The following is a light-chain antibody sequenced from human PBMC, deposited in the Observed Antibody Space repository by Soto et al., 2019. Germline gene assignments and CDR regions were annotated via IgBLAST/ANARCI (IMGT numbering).Light chain of an antibody. V-gene: IGLV2-14*01. CDR3: SSYTSSSTYVV. Sequence: QSALTQPASVSGSPGQSITISCTGTSSDVGGYNYVSWYQQHPGKAPKLMIYDVSNRPSGVSNRVSGSKYGNTASLTISGLQDEDEADYYCSSYTSSSTYVVFGGGTKLTVL. CDR2: DVS. J-gene: IGLJ2*01. CDR1: SSDVGGYNY.